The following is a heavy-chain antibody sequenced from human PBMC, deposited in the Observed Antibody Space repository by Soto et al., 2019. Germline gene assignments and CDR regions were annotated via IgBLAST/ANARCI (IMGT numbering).Heavy chain of an antibody. Sequence: GASVKVSCKVSGYTLTELSMHWVRQAPGKGLEWMGGFDPEDGETIYAQKFQGRVTMTADKSTDTAYMELSSLRSEDTAVYYCARCIPYSGYDDFYYWGQGTLLTVSS. D-gene: IGHD5-12*01. CDR2: FDPEDGET. CDR3: ARCIPYSGYDDFYY. CDR1: GYTLTELS. J-gene: IGHJ4*02. V-gene: IGHV1-24*01.